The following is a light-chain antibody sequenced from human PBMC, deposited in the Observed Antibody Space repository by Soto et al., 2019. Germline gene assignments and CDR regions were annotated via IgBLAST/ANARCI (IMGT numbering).Light chain of an antibody. CDR2: ATS. V-gene: IGKV3-15*01. Sequence: SAVALSVSTGDSAMLSCRASRSVDTDLAWYQQKPGQAPRLLVFATSARATGVPDRFRGSRSGTDFTLTISCLLPEDSATCDRPEFSASPPWPFCQGANV. J-gene: IGKJ1*01. CDR3: PEFSASPPWP. CDR1: RSVDTD.